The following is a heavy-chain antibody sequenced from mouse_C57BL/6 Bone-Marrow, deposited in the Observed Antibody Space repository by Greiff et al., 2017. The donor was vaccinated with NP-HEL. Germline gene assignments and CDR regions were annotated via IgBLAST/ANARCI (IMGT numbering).Heavy chain of an antibody. D-gene: IGHD2-2*01. CDR2: IDPSDSYT. Sequence: QVQLQQPGAELVMPGASVKLSCKASGYTFTSYWMHWVKQRPGQGLEWIGEIDPSDSYTNYNQKFKGKSTLTVDKSSSTAYMQLCSLASDDSAVYYCARGGIYYAYGAYWGQGTLVTVAA. V-gene: IGHV1-69*01. CDR3: ARGGIYYAYGAY. CDR1: GYTFTSYW. J-gene: IGHJ3*01.